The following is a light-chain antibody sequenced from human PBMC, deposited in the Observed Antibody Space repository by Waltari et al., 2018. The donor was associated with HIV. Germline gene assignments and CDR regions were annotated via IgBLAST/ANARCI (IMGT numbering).Light chain of an antibody. Sequence: IALSLSPGTLSLSPGERATVSCRASQSVSSSYLAWYQQKPGQAPRLLIYGASSRVTGIPDFTLTISRLEPEDCAVYYCQQYGSSLMCTFGQGTKREIK. J-gene: IGKJ2*02. V-gene: IGKV3-20*01. CDR2: GAS. CDR1: QSVSSSY. CDR3: QQYGSSLMCT.